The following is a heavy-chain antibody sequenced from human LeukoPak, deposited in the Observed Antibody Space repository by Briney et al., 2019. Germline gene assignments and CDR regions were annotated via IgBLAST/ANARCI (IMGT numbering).Heavy chain of an antibody. V-gene: IGHV4-39*07. CDR1: GRSISSGGYY. J-gene: IGHJ4*02. D-gene: IGHD3-16*01. CDR3: ASPGGGPTKY. Sequence: SETLSLTCTVSGRSISSGGYYWGWSRQPRGKGREGIVSIYDSGSTYNNPSLKSRVTISVDTAKNQLSLKLRAVSAANTAFDCCASPGGGPTKYWGQGTLVTVSS. CDR2: IYDSGST.